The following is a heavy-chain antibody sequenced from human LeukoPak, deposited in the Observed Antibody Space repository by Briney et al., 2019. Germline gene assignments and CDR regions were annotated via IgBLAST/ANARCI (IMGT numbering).Heavy chain of an antibody. D-gene: IGHD3-10*01. CDR3: ARTRYYYNSRSYGAPYYFDY. CDR1: GGSISSYY. Sequence: SETLSLTCTVSGGSISSYYWSWIRQPPGKGLEWIGRINTSGSPNYNPSLKSRVTISVDTSKNQFSLKLSSVTAADTAVYYCARTRYYYNSRSYGAPYYFDYWGQGTLVTVSS. V-gene: IGHV4-4*08. CDR2: INTSGSP. J-gene: IGHJ4*02.